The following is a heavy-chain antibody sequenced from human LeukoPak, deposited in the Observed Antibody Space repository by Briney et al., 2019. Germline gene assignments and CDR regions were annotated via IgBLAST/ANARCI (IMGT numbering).Heavy chain of an antibody. Sequence: GGSLRLSCVASGFTFSSYSMSWVRQTPGKGLEWVANINQDGSVQYYVASVKGRFAISRDNAKNSVSLEMNSLRAEDTAMYYCARDHLPFDFDYWGQGTLVTVSS. J-gene: IGHJ4*02. CDR2: INQDGSVQ. CDR1: GFTFSSYS. V-gene: IGHV3-7*03. CDR3: ARDHLPFDFDY. D-gene: IGHD3-10*01.